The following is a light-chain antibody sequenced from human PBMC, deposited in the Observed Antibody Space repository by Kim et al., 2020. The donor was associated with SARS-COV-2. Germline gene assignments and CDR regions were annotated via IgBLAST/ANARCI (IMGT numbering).Light chain of an antibody. CDR3: QHHSSWPLT. CDR1: QSISGY. J-gene: IGKJ4*01. CDR2: DVS. V-gene: IGKV3-11*01. Sequence: LSPGESAPPSRRASQSISGYSAWFQQQPGAAPRLLICDVSNSATGIAARFSGGGSGTDFPLTISSLEPEDSALYYCQHHSSWPLTFGGGTKVDIK.